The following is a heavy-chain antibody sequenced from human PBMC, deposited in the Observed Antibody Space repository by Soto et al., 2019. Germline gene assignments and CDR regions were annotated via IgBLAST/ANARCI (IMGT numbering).Heavy chain of an antibody. Sequence: QVQLVQSGAEVPTPGSSVKVSCKASGGTFRRYAISWVRQAPGQGLAWMGGIIPIFGTANYAQKFQGRVTITADESTSTAYMELSSLRSEDTAVYYCARSDSSGPTYNWFDPWGQGTLVTVSS. V-gene: IGHV1-69*01. CDR2: IIPIFGTA. D-gene: IGHD6-19*01. CDR1: GGTFRRYA. J-gene: IGHJ5*02. CDR3: ARSDSSGPTYNWFDP.